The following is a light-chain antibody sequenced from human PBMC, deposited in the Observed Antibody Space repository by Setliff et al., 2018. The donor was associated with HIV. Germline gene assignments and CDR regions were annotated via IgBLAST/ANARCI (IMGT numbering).Light chain of an antibody. CDR1: RSDVGNTLS. J-gene: IGLJ3*02. Sequence: SVLTQPASVSGSPGQSITIPCTGSRSDVGNTLSVSWYQQNVGEVPKLLIYEVDRRPSGISHRFSGSKSANTASLTISGLQVEDEADYYCCSYGSGDIWVFGGGTKVTVL. CDR2: EVD. V-gene: IGLV2-23*02. CDR3: CSYGSGDIWV.